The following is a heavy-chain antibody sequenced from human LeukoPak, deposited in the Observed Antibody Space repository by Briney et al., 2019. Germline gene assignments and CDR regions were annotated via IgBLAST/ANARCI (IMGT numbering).Heavy chain of an antibody. D-gene: IGHD3-22*01. V-gene: IGHV4-59*08. J-gene: IGHJ4*02. CDR3: ARYYYDNSAYPFDY. CDR1: GGSISSYY. CDR2: IYYSGST. Sequence: SETLSLTCTVSGGSISSYYWSWIRQPPGKGLEWIGYIYYSGSTNYNPSLKSRVTISVDTSKNQFSLKLSSVTAADTAVYYCARYYYDNSAYPFDYWGQGTLVTVSS.